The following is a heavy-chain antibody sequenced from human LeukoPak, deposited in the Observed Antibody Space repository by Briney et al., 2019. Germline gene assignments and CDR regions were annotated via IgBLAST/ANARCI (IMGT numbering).Heavy chain of an antibody. CDR3: ATTVRGVMDYYYYMDV. CDR1: GYTFTGYY. D-gene: IGHD3-10*01. V-gene: IGHV1-69*13. J-gene: IGHJ6*03. Sequence: EASVKVSCKASGYTFTGYYMHWVRQAPGQGLEWMGGIIPIFGTANYAQKFQGRVTITADESTSTAYMELSSLRSEDTAVYYCATTVRGVMDYYYYMDVWGKGTTVTVSS. CDR2: IIPIFGTA.